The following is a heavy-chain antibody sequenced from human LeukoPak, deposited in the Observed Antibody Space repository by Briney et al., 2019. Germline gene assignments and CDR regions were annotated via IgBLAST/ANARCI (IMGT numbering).Heavy chain of an antibody. CDR1: GFTFSSYW. CDR2: INSDGSST. V-gene: IGHV3-74*01. D-gene: IGHD6-19*01. J-gene: IGHJ5*02. Sequence: PGGSLRLSCAAPGFTFSSYWMHWVRQAPGKGLVWVSRINSDGSSTSYADSVKGRFTISRDNAKNTLYLQMNSLRADDTAVYYCARALAVAGTGGFDPWGQGTLVTVSS. CDR3: ARALAVAGTGGFDP.